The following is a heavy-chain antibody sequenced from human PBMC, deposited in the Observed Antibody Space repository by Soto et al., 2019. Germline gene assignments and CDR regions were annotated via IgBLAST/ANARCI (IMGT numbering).Heavy chain of an antibody. Sequence: SETLSLTCTVSGGSISSSSYYWGWIRQPPGKGLEWIGSIYYSGSTYYNPSLKSRVTISVDTSKNQFSLKLSAVTAADTAVYYCARQYYGDYVTYYYYGMDVWGQGTTVTVSS. J-gene: IGHJ6*02. D-gene: IGHD4-17*01. CDR1: GGSISSSSYY. CDR3: ARQYYGDYVTYYYYGMDV. V-gene: IGHV4-39*01. CDR2: IYYSGST.